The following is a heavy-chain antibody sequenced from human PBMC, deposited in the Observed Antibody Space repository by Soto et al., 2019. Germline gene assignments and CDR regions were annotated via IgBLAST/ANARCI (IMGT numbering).Heavy chain of an antibody. CDR1: GFTFSSYG. D-gene: IGHD6-19*01. CDR2: IWYDGSNK. V-gene: IGHV3-33*01. Sequence: GGSLRLSCAASGFTFSSYGMHWVRQAPGKGLEWVAVIWYDGSNKYYADSVKGRFTISRDNSKNTLYLQMNSLRAEDTAVYYCAREGKYSSGWYAGSPKEGCPIDVWGQGTTVTVSS. J-gene: IGHJ6*02. CDR3: AREGKYSSGWYAGSPKEGCPIDV.